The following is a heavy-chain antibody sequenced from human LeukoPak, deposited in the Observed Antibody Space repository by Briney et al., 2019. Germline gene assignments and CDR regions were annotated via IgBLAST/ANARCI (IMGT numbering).Heavy chain of an antibody. D-gene: IGHD2-15*01. CDR2: LSSDGSTT. CDR3: ARGYYCSGASCFDTLFDH. J-gene: IGHJ4*02. V-gene: IGHV3-74*03. CDR1: GFTLSSYW. Sequence: PGGSLRLSCAASGFTLSSYWMHWVRQVPGKGLVWVSRLSSDGSTTTYADSVKGRFAISRDNAKNTLYLQMNSLRREDTAVYYCARGYYCSGASCFDTLFDHWGPGTLVTVSS.